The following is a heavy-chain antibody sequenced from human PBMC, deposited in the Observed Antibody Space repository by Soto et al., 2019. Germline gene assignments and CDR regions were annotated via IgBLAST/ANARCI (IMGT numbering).Heavy chain of an antibody. Sequence: PSETLSLTCTVSGGSISSYYWSWIRQPPGKGLEWIGYIYYSGSTNYNPSLKSRVTISVDTSKNHFSLKLSSVTAADTALYYCARLGLTGTSHYYYYYMDVWGKGTTVTVSS. V-gene: IGHV4-59*08. J-gene: IGHJ6*03. CDR3: ARLGLTGTSHYYYYYMDV. D-gene: IGHD1-20*01. CDR1: GGSISSYY. CDR2: IYYSGST.